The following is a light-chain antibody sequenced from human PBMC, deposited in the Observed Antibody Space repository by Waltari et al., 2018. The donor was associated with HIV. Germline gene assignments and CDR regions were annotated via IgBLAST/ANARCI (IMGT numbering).Light chain of an antibody. CDR1: QSLLYNITHKTY. J-gene: IGKJ4*01. CDR2: WAS. CDR3: QHYFSTPLT. Sequence: EMTQYPDSLAVSLGERATINCKSNQSLLYNITHKTYLAWFQQRPGRPPKMIIYWASTRESGVPERFSGSGSGTDFTLTISGLQAEDVATYYCQHYFSTPLTFGGGTKVEIK. V-gene: IGKV4-1*01.